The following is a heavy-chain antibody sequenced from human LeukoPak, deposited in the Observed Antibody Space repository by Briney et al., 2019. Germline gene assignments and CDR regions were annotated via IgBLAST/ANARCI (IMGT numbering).Heavy chain of an antibody. Sequence: GGSLRLSCAASGFTFDSYGMSWVRQAPGKGLEWVSGINWNGDDTTYADSVKGRFTISRDNAKNSLYLQMNSLRAEDTAVYYCAREMLAAVAAQSWGQGTLVTVSS. CDR3: AREMLAAVAAQS. D-gene: IGHD6-19*01. CDR2: INWNGDDT. CDR1: GFTFDSYG. V-gene: IGHV3-20*04. J-gene: IGHJ5*02.